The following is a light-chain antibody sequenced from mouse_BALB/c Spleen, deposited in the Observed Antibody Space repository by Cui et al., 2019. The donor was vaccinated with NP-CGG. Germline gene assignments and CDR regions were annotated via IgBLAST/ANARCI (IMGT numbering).Light chain of an antibody. CDR2: GTN. V-gene: IGLV1*01. CDR3: ALWYSNHWV. Sequence: QPVVTQESALTTYPGETVTLTCRSSTGAVTTSNYANWVQEKPDHLFTGLIGGTNNRAPGVPARFSGSLIGDKAALTITGAQTEDKAIYFCALWYSNHWVFGGGTKLTVL. CDR1: TGAVTTSNY. J-gene: IGLJ1*01.